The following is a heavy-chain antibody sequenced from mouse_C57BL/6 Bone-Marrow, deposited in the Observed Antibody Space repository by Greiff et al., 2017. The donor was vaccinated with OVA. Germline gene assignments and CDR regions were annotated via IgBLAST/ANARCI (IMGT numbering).Heavy chain of an antibody. CDR2: IDPSDSYT. V-gene: IGHV1-50*01. CDR3: AYYDYDENDAMDY. CDR1: GYTFTSYW. Sequence: QVQLQQPGAELVKPGASVKLSCKASGYTFTSYWMQWVKQRPGQGLEWIGEIDPSDSYTNYNQKFKGKATLTVDTSSSTAYMQLSSLTSEDSAVYYCAYYDYDENDAMDYWGQGTSVTVSS. J-gene: IGHJ4*01. D-gene: IGHD2-4*01.